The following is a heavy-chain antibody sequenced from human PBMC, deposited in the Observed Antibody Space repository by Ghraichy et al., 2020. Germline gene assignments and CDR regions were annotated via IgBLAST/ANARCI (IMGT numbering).Heavy chain of an antibody. D-gene: IGHD2-2*01. Sequence: SETLSLTCAVYGGSFSGYYWSWIRQPPGKGLEWIGEINHSGSTNYNPSLKSRVTISVDTSKNQFSLKLSSVTAADTAVYYCAILDVTQVPAAMVDYWGQGTLVTVSS. CDR2: INHSGST. CDR1: GGSFSGYY. J-gene: IGHJ4*02. CDR3: AILDVTQVPAAMVDY. V-gene: IGHV4-34*01.